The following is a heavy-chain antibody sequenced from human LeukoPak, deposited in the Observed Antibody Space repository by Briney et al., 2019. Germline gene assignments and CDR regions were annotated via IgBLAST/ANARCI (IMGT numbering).Heavy chain of an antibody. J-gene: IGHJ3*02. D-gene: IGHD4-17*01. CDR2: IHTSGST. CDR3: ARSDYGDYSLVPDAFDI. Sequence: SETPSLTCTVSGGSISSYYWSWIRQPAGKGLEWIGRIHTSGSTNYNPSLKSRVTMSGDTSKNQFSLKLSSVTAADTAVYYCARSDYGDYSLVPDAFDIWGQGTMVTVSS. CDR1: GGSISSYY. V-gene: IGHV4-4*07.